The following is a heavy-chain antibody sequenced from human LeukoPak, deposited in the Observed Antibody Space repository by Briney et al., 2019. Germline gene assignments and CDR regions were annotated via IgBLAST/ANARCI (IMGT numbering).Heavy chain of an antibody. CDR2: INAGNGNT. Sequence: GASVKVSCKASGYTFTSYAMHWVRQAPGQRLEWMGWINAGNGNTKYSQKFQGRVTITRDTSASTAYMELSSLRSEDTAVYYCARVTFGGVIVISPWGQGTLVTVSS. V-gene: IGHV1-3*01. J-gene: IGHJ5*02. CDR1: GYTFTSYA. CDR3: ARVTFGGVIVISP. D-gene: IGHD3-16*02.